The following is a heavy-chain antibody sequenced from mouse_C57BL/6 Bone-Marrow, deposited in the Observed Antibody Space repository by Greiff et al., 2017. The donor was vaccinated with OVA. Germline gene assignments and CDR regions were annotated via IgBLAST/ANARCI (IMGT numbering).Heavy chain of an antibody. CDR2: IYPGDGDT. CDR1: GYAFSSPW. V-gene: IGHV1-82*01. J-gene: IGHJ1*03. CDR3: ARDDYLDV. D-gene: IGHD2-3*01. Sequence: QVQLQQSGPELVKPGASVKISCKASGYAFSSPWMTWVKQRPGKGLEWIGRIYPGDGDTTYNGKFKGKATLTADKSSSTAYMQLSSLTSEDSAVYFCARDDYLDVWGTGTTVTVSS.